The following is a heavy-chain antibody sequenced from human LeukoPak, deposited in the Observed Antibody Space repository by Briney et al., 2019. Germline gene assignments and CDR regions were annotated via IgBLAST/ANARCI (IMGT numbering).Heavy chain of an antibody. CDR3: ARDRLYSSGWNYFDY. CDR1: GFTFSSYA. J-gene: IGHJ4*02. Sequence: PGASLRLSCAASGFTFSSYAMSWVRQAPGKGLEWVSVISGSGGSTHYADSVKGRFTISRDNSKNTLYLQMNSLRAEDTAVYYCARDRLYSSGWNYFDYWGQGTLVTVSS. V-gene: IGHV3-23*01. CDR2: ISGSGGST. D-gene: IGHD6-19*01.